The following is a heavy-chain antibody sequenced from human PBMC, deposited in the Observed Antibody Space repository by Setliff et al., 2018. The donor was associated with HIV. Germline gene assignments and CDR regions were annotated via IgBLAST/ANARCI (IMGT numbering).Heavy chain of an antibody. V-gene: IGHV3-33*08. Sequence: GGSLRLSCAASGFTFSSYGIHWVRQAPGKGLEWVAVIWYDDTNKYYADSVKGRFTISRDNSKNTLYLQMNSLRTEDTAVYYCATGAYCSGGSCYQHLDYWGQGTLVTVSS. CDR2: IWYDDTNK. CDR1: GFTFSSYG. D-gene: IGHD2-15*01. CDR3: ATGAYCSGGSCYQHLDY. J-gene: IGHJ4*02.